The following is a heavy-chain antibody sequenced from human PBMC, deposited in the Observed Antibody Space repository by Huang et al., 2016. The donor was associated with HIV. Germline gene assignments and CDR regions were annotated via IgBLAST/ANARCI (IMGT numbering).Heavy chain of an antibody. Sequence: QMRFQESGPGLVKPSGTLSLTCNVSGGSINTGCYYWGWIRQPPGKGLEWVGSLYYASKRHYDPSLKGRLTMSAGTSKNQFSLNLSSVTAADRAIYYCARDHDFWRGRMFAISYFDVWGRGTLVTVAS. CDR1: GGSINTGCYY. CDR3: ARDHDFWRGRMFAISYFDV. CDR2: LYYASKR. D-gene: IGHD3-3*01. J-gene: IGHJ2*01. V-gene: IGHV4-39*02.